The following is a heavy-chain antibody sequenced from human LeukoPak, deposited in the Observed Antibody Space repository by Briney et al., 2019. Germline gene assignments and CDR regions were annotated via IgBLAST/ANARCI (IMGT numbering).Heavy chain of an antibody. CDR1: GYSISSGYY. V-gene: IGHV4-38-2*02. CDR2: IYHSGST. J-gene: IGHJ4*02. Sequence: SETLSLTCTVSGYSISSGYYWGWIRQPPGQGLEWIGSIYHSGSTYYNPSLKSRVTISVDTSKNQFSLKLSSVTAADTAVYYCARGVASVATTPYYFDYWGQGTLVTVSS. CDR3: ARGVASVATTPYYFDY. D-gene: IGHD5-24*01.